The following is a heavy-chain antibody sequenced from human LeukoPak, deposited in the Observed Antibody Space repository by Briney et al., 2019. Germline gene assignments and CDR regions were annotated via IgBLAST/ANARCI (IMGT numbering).Heavy chain of an antibody. D-gene: IGHD3-22*01. Sequence: GGSLRLSCAASGLIFSSYSMNWVRQAPGKGLEWVSSISSSSSHIYYTDSVKGRFTISRDNAKNSVYLQMNSLRAEDTAVYYCAREGAYDSSGYYATYFQHWGQGTLVTVSS. V-gene: IGHV3-21*01. CDR1: GLIFSSYS. CDR2: ISSSSSHI. CDR3: AREGAYDSSGYYATYFQH. J-gene: IGHJ1*01.